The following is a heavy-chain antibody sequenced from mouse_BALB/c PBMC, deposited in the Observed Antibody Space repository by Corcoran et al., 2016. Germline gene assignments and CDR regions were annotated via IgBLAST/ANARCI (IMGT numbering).Heavy chain of an antibody. CDR1: GYSITSGYY. V-gene: IGHV3-6*02. CDR3: ARDRDFDY. CDR2: ISYDGSN. Sequence: DVQLQESGPGLVKPSQSLSLTCSVTGYSITSGYYWNWIRQFPGNQLEWMCYISYDGSNNYNPSLKTHTSITRDTSKNKSFLKLNSVTTEDTATYCCARDRDFDYWGQGTTLTVSS. J-gene: IGHJ2*01.